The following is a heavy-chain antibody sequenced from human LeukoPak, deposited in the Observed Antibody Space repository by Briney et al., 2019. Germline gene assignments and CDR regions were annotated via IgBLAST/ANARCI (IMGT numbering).Heavy chain of an antibody. V-gene: IGHV4-59*12. CDR1: GGSISSYY. J-gene: IGHJ4*02. Sequence: SETLSLTCTVSGGSISSYYWSWIRQPPGKGLEWIGYIYYSGSTNYNPSLKSRVTISVDKPKNQFSLKLSSVTAADTAVYYCARVLSGLNFDYWGQGTLVTVSS. D-gene: IGHD3-22*01. CDR3: ARVLSGLNFDY. CDR2: IYYSGST.